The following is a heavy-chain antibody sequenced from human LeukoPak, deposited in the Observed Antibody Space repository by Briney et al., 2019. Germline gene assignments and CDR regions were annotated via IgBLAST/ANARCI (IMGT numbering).Heavy chain of an antibody. CDR3: VREWSYYDGSENRPDAFVI. CDR2: LYYTGST. D-gene: IGHD3-22*01. V-gene: IGHV4-31*03. Sequence: SETLSLTCIVSGGSLSSGGYYWNWIRQHPGKGLEWIGYLYYTGSTYYNPSLKSRVTISVDTSKNQFSLKLNSVTDADTAVYYCVREWSYYDGSENRPDAFVIWGQGTMVAVSS. J-gene: IGHJ3*02. CDR1: GGSLSSGGYY.